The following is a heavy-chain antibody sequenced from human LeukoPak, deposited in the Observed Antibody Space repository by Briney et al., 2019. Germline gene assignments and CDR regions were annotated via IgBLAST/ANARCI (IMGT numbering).Heavy chain of an antibody. CDR2: ISGSGAIT. CDR1: GFKFSDYA. V-gene: IGHV3-23*01. J-gene: IGHJ6*02. CDR3: AKNWTYEGGVYYRMDV. Sequence: GGSLRLSCAVSGFKFSDYAISWVREAPGRGLEWVSSISGSGAITNIADSVRGRFTVSRDNSKSTLYLQMNSLRAEDTAVYYCAKNWTYEGGVYYRMDVRGQGTTVTVSS. D-gene: IGHD1-7*01.